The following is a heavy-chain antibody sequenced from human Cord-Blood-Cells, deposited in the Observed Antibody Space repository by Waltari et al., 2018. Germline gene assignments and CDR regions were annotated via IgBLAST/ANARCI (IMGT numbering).Heavy chain of an antibody. CDR3: ASPSGSGSYYNAFDI. CDR2: IYYSGST. D-gene: IGHD3-10*01. Sequence: QVQLQESGPGLVKPSETLSLTCTVSGGSISSYYWSWIRQPLGKGLEWIGYIYYSGSTNYNPALKSRVTISVDTSKNQFSLKLSSVTAADTAVYYCASPSGSGSYYNAFDIRGQGTMVTVSS. CDR1: GGSISSYY. J-gene: IGHJ3*02. V-gene: IGHV4-59*01.